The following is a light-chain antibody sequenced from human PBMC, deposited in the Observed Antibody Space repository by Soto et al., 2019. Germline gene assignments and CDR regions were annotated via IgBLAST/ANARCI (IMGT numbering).Light chain of an antibody. Sequence: EIVMTQSPATLTVSPWERATLXXRASQSVSSNLAWYQQKPGQAPRXVIYGASTGATGIPARFSGSGSGTEFTLTVSSLQSEDFAVYYCQQYIKWPITFGQGTRLEIK. J-gene: IGKJ5*01. CDR1: QSVSSN. CDR2: GAS. V-gene: IGKV3-15*01. CDR3: QQYIKWPIT.